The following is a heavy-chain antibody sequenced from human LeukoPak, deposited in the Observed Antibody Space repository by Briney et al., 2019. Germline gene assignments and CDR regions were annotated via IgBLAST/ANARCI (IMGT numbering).Heavy chain of an antibody. V-gene: IGHV1-69*13. Sequence: ASVKVSCKASGGTFSSYAISWVRQAPGQGLEWMGGIIPIFGTANYAQKFQGRVTITADESTSTAYMELSSLRSEDTAVYYCATPYSSSWVTVGFNYWGQGTLVTVSS. D-gene: IGHD6-13*01. CDR1: GGTFSSYA. CDR3: ATPYSSSWVTVGFNY. J-gene: IGHJ4*02. CDR2: IIPIFGTA.